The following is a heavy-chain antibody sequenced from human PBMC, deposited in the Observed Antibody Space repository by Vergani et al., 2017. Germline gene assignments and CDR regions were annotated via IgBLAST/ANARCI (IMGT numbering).Heavy chain of an antibody. J-gene: IGHJ4*02. D-gene: IGHD2-15*01. Sequence: EVQLVESGGGLVQPGRSLRLSCAASGFTFSNYAMTWVRQAPGKGLEWVSSIGISGDSTYYADSVKGRFTISRDNSKNTLYLQMNSLRAEDTAIYYCAKDRDVVVVVAATDYWGQGTLVTVSS. CDR3: AKDRDVVVVVAATDY. CDR1: GFTFSNYA. V-gene: IGHV3-23*04. CDR2: IGISGDST.